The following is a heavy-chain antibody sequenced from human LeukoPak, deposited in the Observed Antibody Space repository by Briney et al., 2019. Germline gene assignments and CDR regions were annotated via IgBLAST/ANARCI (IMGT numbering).Heavy chain of an antibody. V-gene: IGHV4-59*08. D-gene: IGHD3-10*01. CDR2: IYYSGST. Sequence: SETLSLTCTVSGGSISSYYWSWIRQPPGKGLEWIGYIYYSGSTNYNPSLKSRVTISVDTSKNQFSLKLSSVTAADTAVYYCASRARHYGSGSYIDYWGQGTLVTVSS. CDR1: GGSISSYY. CDR3: ASRARHYGSGSYIDY. J-gene: IGHJ4*02.